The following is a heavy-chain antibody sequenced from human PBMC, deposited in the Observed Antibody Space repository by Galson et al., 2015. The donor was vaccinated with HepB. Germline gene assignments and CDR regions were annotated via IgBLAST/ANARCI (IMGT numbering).Heavy chain of an antibody. CDR3: ITGIGVNYYDWYFDL. D-gene: IGHD3-22*01. Sequence: SLRLSCAASGFTFSNAWMSWVRQALGKGLEWVGRIKRESDGGTIEYAAPVKGRFTISRDDSKTTLSLQMISLKTEDTAVYYYITGIGVNYYDWYFDLWGRGTLVTVSS. V-gene: IGHV3-15*01. CDR1: GFTFSNAW. CDR2: IKRESDGGTI. J-gene: IGHJ2*01.